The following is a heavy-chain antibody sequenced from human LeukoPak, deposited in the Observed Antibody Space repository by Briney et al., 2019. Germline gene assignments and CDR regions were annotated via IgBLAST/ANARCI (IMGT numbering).Heavy chain of an antibody. Sequence: GRSLRLSCAASAFTFSNYAMNWVRQAPGKGLEWVSAISSSGSSTYYADSVKGRFTISRDNSKNTLYLQMNSLRAEDTAVYYCAKDGPDSWGYFDYWGQGTLVTVSS. J-gene: IGHJ4*02. V-gene: IGHV3-23*01. CDR2: ISSSGSST. CDR3: AKDGPDSWGYFDY. CDR1: AFTFSNYA. D-gene: IGHD7-27*01.